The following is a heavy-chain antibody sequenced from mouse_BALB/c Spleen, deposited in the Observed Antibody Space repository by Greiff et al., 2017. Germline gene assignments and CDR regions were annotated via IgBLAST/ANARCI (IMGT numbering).Heavy chain of an antibody. V-gene: IGHV14-3*02. Sequence: EVQLKESGAELVRPGALVKLSCKASGFNIKDTYMHWVKQRPEQGLEWIGRIDPANGNTKYDPKFQGKATITADTSSNTAYLQLSSLTSEDTAVYYCARVLWYAMDYWGQGTSVTVSS. CDR2: IDPANGNT. CDR1: GFNIKDTY. D-gene: IGHD2-14*01. J-gene: IGHJ4*01. CDR3: ARVLWYAMDY.